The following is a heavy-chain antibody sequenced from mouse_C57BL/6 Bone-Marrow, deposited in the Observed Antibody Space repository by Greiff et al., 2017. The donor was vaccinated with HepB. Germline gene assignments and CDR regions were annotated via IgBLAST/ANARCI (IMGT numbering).Heavy chain of an antibody. D-gene: IGHD2-4*01. Sequence: LQQPGAELVMPGASVKLSCKASGYTFTSYWMHWVKQRPGQGLEWIGEIDPSDSYTNYNQKFKGKSTLTVDKSSSTAYMQLSSLTSEDSAVYYCARSDYTLDYWGQGTTLTVSS. CDR2: IDPSDSYT. CDR1: GYTFTSYW. V-gene: IGHV1-69*01. J-gene: IGHJ2*01. CDR3: ARSDYTLDY.